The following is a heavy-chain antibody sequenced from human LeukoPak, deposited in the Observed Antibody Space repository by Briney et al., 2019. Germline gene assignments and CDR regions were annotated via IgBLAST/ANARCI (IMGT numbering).Heavy chain of an antibody. CDR3: ARELMPHGSYGMDV. J-gene: IGHJ6*02. Sequence: SVKVSCKASGYTFTYRYLHWVRQAPGQALEWMGWITPFNGNTNYAQKFQDRVTITRDRSMSTAYMELSSLRSEDTAMYYWARELMPHGSYGMDVWGQGTTVTVSS. CDR2: ITPFNGNT. V-gene: IGHV1-45*02. CDR1: GYTFTYRY. D-gene: IGHD1-26*01.